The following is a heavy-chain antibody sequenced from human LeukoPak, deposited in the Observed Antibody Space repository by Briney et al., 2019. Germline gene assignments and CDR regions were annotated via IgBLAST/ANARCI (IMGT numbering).Heavy chain of an antibody. CDR2: ISAYNGNT. Sequence: ASVKVSCKASGYTFTSYGISWVRQAPGQGLECMGWISAYNGNTNYAQKLQGRVTMTTDTSTSTAYMELRSLRSDDTAVYYCARDVGGSYYNWFDPWGQGTLVTVSS. CDR3: ARDVGGSYYNWFDP. V-gene: IGHV1-18*01. CDR1: GYTFTSYG. J-gene: IGHJ5*02. D-gene: IGHD1-26*01.